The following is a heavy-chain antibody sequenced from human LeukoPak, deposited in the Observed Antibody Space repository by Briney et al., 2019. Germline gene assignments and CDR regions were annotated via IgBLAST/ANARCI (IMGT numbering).Heavy chain of an antibody. CDR2: INYSGST. J-gene: IGHJ4*02. Sequence: SETLSLTCAVYGGSFSGYYWSWIRQPPGKGLEWIGEINYSGSTNYNPSLKSRVTISVDTSKNQFSLKLSSVTAADTAVYYCARGKVYYDSSGYYPLYDYWGQGTLVTVSS. V-gene: IGHV4-34*01. CDR3: ARGKVYYDSSGYYPLYDY. CDR1: GGSFSGYY. D-gene: IGHD3-22*01.